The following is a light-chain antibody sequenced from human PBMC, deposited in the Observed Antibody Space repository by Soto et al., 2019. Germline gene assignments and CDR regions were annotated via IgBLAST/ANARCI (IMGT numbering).Light chain of an antibody. CDR3: QTWGTGPWV. J-gene: IGLJ3*02. Sequence: QPVLTQSPSASASLGASVKLTCTLSSGHSSYAIAWHQQQPEKGPRYLMKLNSDGSHSKWDGIPDRFSGSSSGAERYLTIPSRQSEDEADYYCQTWGTGPWVFGGGTKLTVL. V-gene: IGLV4-69*01. CDR2: LNSDGSH. CDR1: SGHSSYA.